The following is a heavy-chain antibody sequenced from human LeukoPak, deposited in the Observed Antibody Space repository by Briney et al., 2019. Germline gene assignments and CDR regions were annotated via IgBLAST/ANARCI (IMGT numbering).Heavy chain of an antibody. Sequence: PGGSLRLSCAVSXXTFXTXXXXXVXXXXGXXXXWXXNMEQDXNEEYYVDSVKGRFTISRDNAKNSLYLQMNSLRAEDTAVYYCARPYSSGWYGGFNFWGQGTLVTVSS. CDR3: ARPYSSGWYGGFNF. D-gene: IGHD6-19*01. V-gene: IGHV3-7*05. CDR2: MEQDXNEE. J-gene: IGHJ4*02. CDR1: XXTFXTXX.